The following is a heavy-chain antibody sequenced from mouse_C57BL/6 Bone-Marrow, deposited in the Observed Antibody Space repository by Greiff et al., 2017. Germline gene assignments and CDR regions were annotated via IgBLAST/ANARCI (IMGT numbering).Heavy chain of an antibody. CDR2: IDPSDSYT. CDR3: ARDYGYEGGYAMDY. V-gene: IGHV1-69*01. D-gene: IGHD2-2*01. CDR1: GYTFTSYW. Sequence: VQLQQSGAELVMPGASVKLSCKASGYTFTSYWMHWVKQRPGQGLEWIGEIDPSDSYTNYNQKFKGKSTLTVDKSSSTAYMQLSSLTAEDSAVYYCARDYGYEGGYAMDYWGQGTSVTVSS. J-gene: IGHJ4*01.